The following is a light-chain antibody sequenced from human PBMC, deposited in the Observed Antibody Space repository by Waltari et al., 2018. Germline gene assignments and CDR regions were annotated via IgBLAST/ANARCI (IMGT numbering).Light chain of an antibody. CDR3: QQYGDSPET. V-gene: IGKV3D-20*01. J-gene: IGKJ1*01. CDR1: QTVTSSY. Sequence: EIVLTQSPATLSLSPGERATLSCRASQTVTSSYLAWYQQKPGLAPRLLIYDAANRATGIPGRFSGSGSGTDFTLTISTLEPEDFAVYYCQQYGDSPETFGPGTQVEIK. CDR2: DAA.